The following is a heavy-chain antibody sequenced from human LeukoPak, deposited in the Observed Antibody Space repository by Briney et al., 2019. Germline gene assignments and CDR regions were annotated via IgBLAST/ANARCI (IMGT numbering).Heavy chain of an antibody. CDR3: TRDRYSGNYYRFDS. CDR2: TYYRSKWSS. CDR1: GDSVSSNSAA. D-gene: IGHD1-26*01. V-gene: IGHV6-1*01. J-gene: IGHJ4*02. Sequence: SQTLSLTFAISGDSVSSNSAAWNWIRQPPSRGLEWLGRTYYRSKWSSDYAVSVKSRMTINADTSKNQFSLQLNSVTPEDTAVYYCTRDRYSGNYYRFDSWGQGTLVTVSS.